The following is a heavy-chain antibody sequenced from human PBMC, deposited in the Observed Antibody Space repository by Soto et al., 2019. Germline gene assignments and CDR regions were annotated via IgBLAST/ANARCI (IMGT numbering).Heavy chain of an antibody. CDR1: GGTFSSYA. Sequence: QVQLVQSGAEVTKPGSSVKVSCKASGGTFSSYAISWVRQAPGQGLELMGGVIAIFGTANYAQKFQGRVTITADESTSTAYMELSSLRSEDTAVYYCARGVVGYYDGLDVWGQGTTVTVSS. CDR3: ARGVVGYYDGLDV. J-gene: IGHJ6*02. D-gene: IGHD1-26*01. V-gene: IGHV1-69*01. CDR2: VIAIFGTA.